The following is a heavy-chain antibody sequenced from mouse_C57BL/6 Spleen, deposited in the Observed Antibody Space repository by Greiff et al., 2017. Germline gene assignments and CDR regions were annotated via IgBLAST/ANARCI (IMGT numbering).Heavy chain of an antibody. CDR2: INYDGSST. J-gene: IGHJ1*03. CDR1: GFTFSDYY. V-gene: IGHV5-16*01. D-gene: IGHD1-1*01. CDR3: ARDQAYYYGSRYFDV. Sequence: DVKLVESEGGLVQPGSSMKLSCTASGFTFSDYYMAWVRQVPEKGLEWVANINYDGSSTYYLDSLKSRFIISRDNAKNILYLQMSSLKSEDTATYYCARDQAYYYGSRYFDVWGTGTTVTVSS.